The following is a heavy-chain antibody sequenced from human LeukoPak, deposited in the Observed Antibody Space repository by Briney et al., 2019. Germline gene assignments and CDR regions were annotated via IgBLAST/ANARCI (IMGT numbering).Heavy chain of an antibody. CDR2: ISYDGSNK. V-gene: IGHV3-30-3*01. CDR1: GFTFSSYA. CDR3: ARDSEGGSYTVVG. J-gene: IGHJ4*01. Sequence: GGSLRLSCAASGFTFSSYAMHWVRQAPGKGLEWVAVISYDGSNKYYADSVKGRFTISRDNSKNTLYLQMNSLRAEDTAVYYCARDSEGGSYTVVGWGPGTPVTVSS. D-gene: IGHD1-26*01.